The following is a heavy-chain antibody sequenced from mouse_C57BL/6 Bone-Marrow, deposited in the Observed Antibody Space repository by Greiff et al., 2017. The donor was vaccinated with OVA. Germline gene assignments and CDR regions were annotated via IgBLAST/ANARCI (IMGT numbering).Heavy chain of an antibody. J-gene: IGHJ1*03. CDR3: ARWDGYYGRYFDV. CDR1: GYTFTSYW. V-gene: IGHV1-61*01. D-gene: IGHD2-3*01. CDR2: IYPSDSET. Sequence: VQLQQPGAELVRPGSSVKLSCKASGYTFTSYWMDWVKQRPGQGLEWIGNIYPSDSETHYNQKFKDKATLTVDKSSSTAYMQLSSLTSKDSAVYYCARWDGYYGRYFDVWGTGTTVTVSS.